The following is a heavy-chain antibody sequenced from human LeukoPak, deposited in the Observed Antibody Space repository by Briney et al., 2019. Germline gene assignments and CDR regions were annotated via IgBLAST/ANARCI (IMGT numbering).Heavy chain of an antibody. V-gene: IGHV4-61*02. D-gene: IGHD1-26*01. CDR2: ISTSGST. CDR3: AGQVGYFDY. CDR1: GGSVSSGSYF. Sequence: SQTLSLTCTVSGGSVSSGSYFWSWIRQPAGKGLEWIGRISTSGSTNYNPSLKSRVTISRDTSKNQFSLELSTVTAADTAVYYCAGQVGYFDYWGQGTLVTVSS. J-gene: IGHJ4*02.